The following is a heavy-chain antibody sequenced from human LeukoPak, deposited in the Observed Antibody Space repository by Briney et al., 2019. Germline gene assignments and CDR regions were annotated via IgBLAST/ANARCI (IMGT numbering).Heavy chain of an antibody. CDR2: INYLGLRT. J-gene: IGHJ4*02. CDR1: GFSFGDSD. CDR3: AKDPNWEGGY. Sequence: GGSLRLSCAASGFSFGDSDMNWFRQAPGEGPQWVANINYLGLRTYYADSVKGRFTIARDNSKNMLFLQMDGLRVEDTALYYCAKDPNWEGGYWGQGTLVTVSS. D-gene: IGHD1-26*01. V-gene: IGHV3-23*01.